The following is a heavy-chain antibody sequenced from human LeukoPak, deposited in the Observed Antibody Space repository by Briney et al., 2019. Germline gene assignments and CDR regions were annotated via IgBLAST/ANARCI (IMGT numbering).Heavy chain of an antibody. CDR1: GYTFTSYY. Sequence: ASVKVSCKASGYTFTSYYMHWVRQAPGQGLEWMGIINPSGGSTSYAQKLQGRVTMTTDTSTSTAYMELRSLRSDDTAVYYCARHLSYDSSGFYYFDYWGQGILVTVSS. J-gene: IGHJ4*02. V-gene: IGHV1-46*01. CDR3: ARHLSYDSSGFYYFDY. D-gene: IGHD3-22*01. CDR2: INPSGGST.